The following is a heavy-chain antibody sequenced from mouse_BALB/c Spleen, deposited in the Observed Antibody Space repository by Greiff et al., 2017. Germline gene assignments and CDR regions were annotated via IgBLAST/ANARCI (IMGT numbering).Heavy chain of an antibody. CDR1: GDSITSGY. J-gene: IGHJ1*01. V-gene: IGHV3-8*02. CDR2: ISYSGST. Sequence: EVNVVESGPSLVKPSQTLSLTCSVTGDSITSGYWNWIRKFPGNKLEYMGYISYSGSTYYNPSLKSRISITRDTSKNQYYLQLNSVTTEDTATYYCARFYYGNYGYFDVWGAGTTVTVSS. D-gene: IGHD2-1*01. CDR3: ARFYYGNYGYFDV.